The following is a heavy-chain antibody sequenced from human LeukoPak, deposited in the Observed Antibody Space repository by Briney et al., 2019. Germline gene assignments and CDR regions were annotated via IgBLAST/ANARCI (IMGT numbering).Heavy chain of an antibody. CDR2: LYYTGSA. J-gene: IGHJ4*02. Sequence: SQTLSLTCTVSGVSISSGSYYWSWIRQPAGRGLQWIGSLYYTGSAEYNPSLKSRLTMSMDKSKNQFSLKLNSVTAADTAVYYCARLWSGYNFDYWGQGTLVTVSS. CDR1: GVSISSGSYY. V-gene: IGHV4-61*02. D-gene: IGHD5-24*01. CDR3: ARLWSGYNFDY.